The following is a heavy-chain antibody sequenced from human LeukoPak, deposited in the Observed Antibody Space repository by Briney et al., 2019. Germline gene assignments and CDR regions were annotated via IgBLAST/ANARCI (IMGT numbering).Heavy chain of an antibody. CDR3: ARVPRWPLVVTAIFSGYFDY. Sequence: PSETLSLTCAVYGGSFSGYYWSWIRQPPGKGLEWIGEINHSGSTNYNPSLKSRVTISVDTSKNQFSLKLSSVTAADTAVYYCARVPRWPLVVTAIFSGYFDYWGQGTLVTVSS. CDR2: INHSGST. D-gene: IGHD2-21*02. CDR1: GGSFSGYY. J-gene: IGHJ4*02. V-gene: IGHV4-34*01.